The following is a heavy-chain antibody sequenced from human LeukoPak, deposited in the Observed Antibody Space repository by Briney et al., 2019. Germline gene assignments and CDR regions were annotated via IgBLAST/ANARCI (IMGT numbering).Heavy chain of an antibody. J-gene: IGHJ4*02. Sequence: GGSLRLSCAASGFIFSDYYMSWMRQAPGKGLEWLSYIDGSSSRTNYADSVKGRFTISRDNVKNSLYLQMNSLRAEDTAVYYCARRGEDSSRWHGFDYWGQGTLVAVSS. CDR2: IDGSSSRT. D-gene: IGHD6-13*01. V-gene: IGHV3-11*03. CDR3: ARRGEDSSRWHGFDY. CDR1: GFIFSDYY.